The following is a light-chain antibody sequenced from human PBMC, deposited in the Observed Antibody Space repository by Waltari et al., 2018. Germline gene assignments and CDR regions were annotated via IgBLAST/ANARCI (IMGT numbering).Light chain of an antibody. J-gene: IGLJ1*01. CDR1: SSDVDGYNY. V-gene: IGLV2-11*01. CDR2: DVT. Sequence: QSALTQPRSVSGSPGQSVAISCSGTSSDVDGYNYVFWYQQHPGKAPKLMIYDVTKRPAGVPDRFSGSKSGKPASLTISGLQADDEADYYCCSYAGRNIYVFGTGTKVTVL. CDR3: CSYAGRNIYV.